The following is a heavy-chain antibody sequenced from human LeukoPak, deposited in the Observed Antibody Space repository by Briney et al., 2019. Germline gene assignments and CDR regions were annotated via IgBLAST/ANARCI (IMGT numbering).Heavy chain of an antibody. CDR1: GFTFSRHT. J-gene: IGHJ4*02. D-gene: IGHD2-2*02. V-gene: IGHV3-21*01. CDR2: ISYSSTSI. Sequence: GGSLRLSCAASGFTFSRHTMTWVRQAPGKGLEWVSSISYSSTSIYYADSVKGRFTISRDNAKNSLYLKMSSLRAEDTAVYYCARVYCSATTCYRVHFDYWGQGTLVTVSS. CDR3: ARVYCSATTCYRVHFDY.